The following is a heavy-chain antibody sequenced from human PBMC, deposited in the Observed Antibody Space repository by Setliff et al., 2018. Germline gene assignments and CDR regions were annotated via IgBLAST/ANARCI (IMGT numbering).Heavy chain of an antibody. CDR3: ARHPYYYGSGTYLDNNNRWFDP. D-gene: IGHD3-10*01. J-gene: IGHJ5*02. CDR1: GYSFTNYW. V-gene: IGHV5-51*01. CDR2: IYPGDSDI. Sequence: GESLKISCEGSGYSFTNYWIAWVRQIPGKGLEWMGIIYPGDSDIRYSPSFQGQVTFSVDKSINTAYLQWSSLKASDTAMYYCARHPYYYGSGTYLDNNNRWFDPWGQGTLVTVSS.